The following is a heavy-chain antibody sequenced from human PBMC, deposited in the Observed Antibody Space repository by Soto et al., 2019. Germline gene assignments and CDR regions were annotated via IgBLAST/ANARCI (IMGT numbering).Heavy chain of an antibody. CDR1: GFTVSTNY. J-gene: IGHJ6*03. V-gene: IGHV3-66*01. Sequence: PGGSLRLSCATSGFTVSTNYMSWVRQAPGKGLEWVSLIYKSGNTYYADSAKGRFTISRDNSNNTLYLQMNNLRAEDTAVYYCASTSSGLYHYFLDVWGKGTTVIVSS. CDR2: IYKSGNT. CDR3: ASTSSGLYHYFLDV.